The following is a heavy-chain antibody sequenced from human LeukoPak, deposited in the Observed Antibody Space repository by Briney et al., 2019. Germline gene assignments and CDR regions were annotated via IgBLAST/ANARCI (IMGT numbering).Heavy chain of an antibody. CDR1: GYTFTSYD. Sequence: GASVKVSCKASGYTFTSYDINWVRQATGQGLEWIGWMNPNSGNTGYAQKFQGRVTMTRNTSISTAYMELSSLRSEDTAVYSCARVGKYKNRRNFDYWGQGTLVTVSS. CDR2: MNPNSGNT. CDR3: ARVGKYKNRRNFDY. J-gene: IGHJ4*02. V-gene: IGHV1-8*01. D-gene: IGHD1-1*01.